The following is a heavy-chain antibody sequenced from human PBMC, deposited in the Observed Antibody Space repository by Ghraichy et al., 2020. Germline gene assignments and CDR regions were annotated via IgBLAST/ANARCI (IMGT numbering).Heavy chain of an antibody. Sequence: GESLNISCAASGFAYNSYWMNWVLQAPGKGLEWVAYIKYDGSAEYYVDSVKGRFAISRDNAKNSLFLQMNSLRAEDTAVYYCARGWGRFDYWGQGTLVTVSS. J-gene: IGHJ4*02. D-gene: IGHD2-21*02. CDR2: IKYDGSAE. CDR3: ARGWGRFDY. V-gene: IGHV3-7*01. CDR1: GFAYNSYW.